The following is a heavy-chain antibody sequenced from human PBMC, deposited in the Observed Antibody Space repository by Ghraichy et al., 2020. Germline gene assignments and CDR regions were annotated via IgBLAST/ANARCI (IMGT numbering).Heavy chain of an antibody. D-gene: IGHD6-19*01. CDR1: SDSISSSSYY. J-gene: IGHJ4*02. CDR2: ISHSGST. CDR3: ARQNKGYTSGWYRIDFDY. Sequence: ETLSLTCTVSSDSISSSSYYWGWIRQPPGKGLEWIGSISHSGSTYYNPSLKSRATISVDKSKNQFSLKLSSVTAADTAVYYCARQNKGYTSGWYRIDFDYWGQGTLVTVSS. V-gene: IGHV4-39*01.